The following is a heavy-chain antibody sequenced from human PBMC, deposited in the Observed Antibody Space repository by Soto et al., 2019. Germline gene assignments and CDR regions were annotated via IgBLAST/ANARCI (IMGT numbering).Heavy chain of an antibody. CDR2: ISAYNGNT. Sequence: QVQLVQSGAEVKKPGASVKVSCKASGYTFTSYGISWVRQAPGQGLEWMGWISAYNGNTNYAQKLQGRVTITTDTSTSTAYMELRSVRSDDTAVYYCARAGDTAMVYYCYYGMDVWGQGTTVTVSS. J-gene: IGHJ6*02. D-gene: IGHD5-18*01. V-gene: IGHV1-18*01. CDR1: GYTFTSYG. CDR3: ARAGDTAMVYYCYYGMDV.